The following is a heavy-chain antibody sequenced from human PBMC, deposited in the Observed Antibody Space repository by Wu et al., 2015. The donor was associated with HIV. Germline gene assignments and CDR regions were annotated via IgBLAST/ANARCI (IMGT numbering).Heavy chain of an antibody. CDR1: GYFLSKIS. CDR2: FDPEHGET. D-gene: IGHD7-27*01. J-gene: IGHJ3*02. V-gene: IGHV1-24*01. CDR3: ATGILGAFDI. Sequence: QVQLVQSGAEVKKPGASVKVSCKVSGYFLSKISIHWVRQAPEKGLEWMGGFDPEHGETVYAQKFQGRVTVTEDTSTDTAYMDVSSLRSEDTAVYYCATGILGAFDIWGQGTVVTVSS.